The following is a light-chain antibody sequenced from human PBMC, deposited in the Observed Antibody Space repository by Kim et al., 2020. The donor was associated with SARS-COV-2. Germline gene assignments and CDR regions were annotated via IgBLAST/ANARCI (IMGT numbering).Light chain of an antibody. Sequence: ASVGDRVTITCQASQSINSYLNWYQHKPGKAPKLLIYAASSLQSGVPSRFSGSGSGTDFTLTISSLQPEDFATYYCQQSYSTPYTFGQGTKLEI. CDR2: AAS. V-gene: IGKV1-39*01. CDR3: QQSYSTPYT. CDR1: QSINSY. J-gene: IGKJ2*01.